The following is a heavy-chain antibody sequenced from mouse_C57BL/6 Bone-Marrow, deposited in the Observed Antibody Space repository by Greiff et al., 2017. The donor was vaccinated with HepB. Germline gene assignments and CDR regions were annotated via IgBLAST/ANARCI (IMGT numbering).Heavy chain of an antibody. CDR1: GYTFTSYG. CDR3: ARRERRRFAY. J-gene: IGHJ3*01. Sequence: VQLQESGAELARPGASVKLSCKASGYTFTSYGISWVKQRTGQGLEWIGEIYPRSGNTYYNEKFKGKATLTADKSSSTAYMELRSLTSEDSAVYFCARRERRRFAYWGQGTLVTVSA. CDR2: IYPRSGNT. V-gene: IGHV1-81*01. D-gene: IGHD3-2*02.